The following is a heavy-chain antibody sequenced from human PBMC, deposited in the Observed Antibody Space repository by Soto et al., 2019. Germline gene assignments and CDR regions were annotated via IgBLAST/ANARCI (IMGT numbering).Heavy chain of an antibody. CDR1: GFTFSSYA. CDR2: ITGSGGSK. J-gene: IGHJ1*01. Sequence: EVQLLGSGGGLVQPGGSLRLSCAPSGFTFSSYAMNWVRQAPGKGLEWVSAITGSGGSKWYADSVKGRFTISRDNSKNTLYLQMNSLRAEDTALYYCANYYGDYAGGEFFQHWGQGTLVTVSS. V-gene: IGHV3-23*01. CDR3: ANYYGDYAGGEFFQH. D-gene: IGHD4-17*01.